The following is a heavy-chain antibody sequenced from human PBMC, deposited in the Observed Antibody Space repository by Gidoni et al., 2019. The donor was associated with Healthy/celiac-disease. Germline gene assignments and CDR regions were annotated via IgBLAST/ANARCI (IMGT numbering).Heavy chain of an antibody. D-gene: IGHD6-6*01. CDR1: GFTFSSYG. V-gene: IGHV3-33*01. Sequence: QVQLVESGGGVVQPGRSLRLSCAASGFTFSSYGMHWVRQAPGKGLAWVAVIWYDGSNKYYADSVKGRFTISRDNSKNTLYLQMNSLRAEDTAVYYCARDRSSSEGYYYYGMDVWGQGTTVTVSS. CDR3: ARDRSSSEGYYYYGMDV. J-gene: IGHJ6*02. CDR2: IWYDGSNK.